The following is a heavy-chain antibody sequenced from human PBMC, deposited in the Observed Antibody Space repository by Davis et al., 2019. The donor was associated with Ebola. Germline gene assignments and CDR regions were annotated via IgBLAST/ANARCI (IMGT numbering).Heavy chain of an antibody. V-gene: IGHV3-23*01. Sequence: GGSLRLSCAASGFSFSGYDMSWVRQAPGKGLEWVSIISGSGGSKYYADSVKGRFTISRDNAKNSLFLQLNKLRTEDTALYYCANARSSYGAAYFDNWGRGTLVTVSS. CDR2: ISGSGGSK. CDR1: GFSFSGYD. D-gene: IGHD5-18*01. CDR3: ANARSSYGAAYFDN. J-gene: IGHJ4*02.